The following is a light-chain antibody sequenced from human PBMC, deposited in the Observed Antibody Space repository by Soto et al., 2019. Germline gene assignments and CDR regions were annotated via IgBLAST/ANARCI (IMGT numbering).Light chain of an antibody. V-gene: IGKV2-28*01. CDR2: LGS. CDR3: MQALQTPCT. J-gene: IGKJ4*01. Sequence: DIVMTQSPLSLPVTPGEPASISCRSSQSLLHSNGYNYLDWYLQKPGQSPQLLIYLGSNRASGVPDRFSGSGSGTDFTLKISRVEAEDVGVYYCMQALQTPCTLGGGTKVDTK. CDR1: QSLLHSNGYNY.